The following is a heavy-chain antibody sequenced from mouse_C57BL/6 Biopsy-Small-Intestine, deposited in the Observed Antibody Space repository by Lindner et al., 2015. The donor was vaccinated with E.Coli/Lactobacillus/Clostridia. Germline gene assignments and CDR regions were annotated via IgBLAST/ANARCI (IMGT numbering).Heavy chain of an antibody. V-gene: IGHV1-80*01. CDR3: AREGYGYFDV. CDR1: ENAFSRYW. Sequence: VQLQESGAELVKPGASVKISCKGSENAFSRYWINWVKQRPGKGLEWIGQIYTGDGDTNYNEEFKGKATLTADKSSNTAYMQFSSLTSEDSAVYFCAREGYGYFDVWGTGTTVTVSS. J-gene: IGHJ1*03. CDR2: IYTGDGDT.